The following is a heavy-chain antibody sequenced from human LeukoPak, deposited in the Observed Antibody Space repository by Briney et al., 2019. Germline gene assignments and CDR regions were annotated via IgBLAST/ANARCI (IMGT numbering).Heavy chain of an antibody. J-gene: IGHJ6*02. Sequence: GGSLRLSCAASGFTFSSYAMIWVRQAPGKGLEWVSAISGRGSGTYYTDSVKGRFTISRDNSKNTLYLQMNSLRAEDTAVYYCARDGRYCSGGSCYGHYYYGMDVWGQGTTVTVSS. V-gene: IGHV3-23*01. CDR1: GFTFSSYA. CDR3: ARDGRYCSGGSCYGHYYYGMDV. CDR2: ISGRGSGT. D-gene: IGHD2-15*01.